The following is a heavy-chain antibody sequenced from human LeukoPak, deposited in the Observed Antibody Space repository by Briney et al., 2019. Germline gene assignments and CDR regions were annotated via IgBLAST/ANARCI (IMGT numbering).Heavy chain of an antibody. Sequence: SETLSLTCTVSGGSISSSSYYWGWIRQPPGKGLEWIGRIYTSGSTNYNPSLKSRVTISIDTSRNQFSLKLNSVTAADTAVFYCAREPITSGGNDAFDIWGQGTMVTVSS. CDR3: AREPITSGGNDAFDI. D-gene: IGHD3-16*01. CDR1: GGSISSSSYY. J-gene: IGHJ3*02. CDR2: IYTSGST. V-gene: IGHV4-39*02.